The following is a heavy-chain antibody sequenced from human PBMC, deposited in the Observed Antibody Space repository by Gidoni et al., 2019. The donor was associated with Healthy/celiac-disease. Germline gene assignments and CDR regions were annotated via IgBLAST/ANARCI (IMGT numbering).Heavy chain of an antibody. CDR3: ARLATRYCSSTSCSTLYYYYYGMDV. J-gene: IGHJ6*02. V-gene: IGHV4-34*01. CDR1: GGSFSGYY. CDR2: INHSGST. D-gene: IGHD2-2*01. Sequence: QVQLQQWGAGLLPPSETLSLTCAVYGGSFSGYYWSWLRQPPGKGLEWIGEINHSGSTNYNPSLKSRVTISVDTSKNQCSLKLSSVTAADTAVYYCARLATRYCSSTSCSTLYYYYYGMDVWGQGTTVTVSS.